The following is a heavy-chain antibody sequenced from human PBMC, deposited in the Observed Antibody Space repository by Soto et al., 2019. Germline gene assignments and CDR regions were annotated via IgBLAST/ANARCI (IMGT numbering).Heavy chain of an antibody. J-gene: IGHJ6*02. CDR2: IIPISGTA. D-gene: IGHD2-2*01. V-gene: IGHV1-69*13. CDR3: ARSQGSSTSLEIYYYYYYSMDV. CDR1: GGTFSSYA. Sequence: GASVKLSCKASGGTFSSYAMSWVRQAPGQGLEWMGGIIPISGTANYAQKFQGRVTITADESTSTVYMGLSSLRSEDTAVYFCARSQGSSTSLEIYYYYYYSMDVWGQGTTVTVSS.